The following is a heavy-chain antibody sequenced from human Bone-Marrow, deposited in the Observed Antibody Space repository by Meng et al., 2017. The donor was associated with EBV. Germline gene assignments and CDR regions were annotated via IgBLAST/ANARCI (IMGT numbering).Heavy chain of an antibody. D-gene: IGHD3-10*01. CDR2: IITMSDAP. CDR3: EGESGRGFTPDY. J-gene: IGHJ4*02. Sequence: QAQLWQSGAGVKKPGSLEKAYCKAYEGSFRSDAVMWVRQAPGQGLEWMGGIITMSDAPHYAQTFQDRVRITEDESTSTHYMDMSRLRSEDTAVYYCEGESGRGFTPDYWGQGTLVTVSS. V-gene: IGHV1-69*01. CDR1: EGSFRSDA.